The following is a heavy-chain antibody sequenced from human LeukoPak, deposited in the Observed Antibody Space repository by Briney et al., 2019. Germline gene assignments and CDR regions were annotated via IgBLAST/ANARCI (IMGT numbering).Heavy chain of an antibody. CDR3: ARKYYDILTGYLVDY. D-gene: IGHD3-9*01. Sequence: PSETLSLTCTVSGGSISTSNYYWGWIRQPPGKGLEWIGEINHSGSTNYNPSLKSRVTISVDTSKNQFSLKLSSVTAADTAVYYCARKYYDILTGYLVDYWGQGTLVTVSS. V-gene: IGHV4-39*07. J-gene: IGHJ4*02. CDR2: INHSGST. CDR1: GGSISTSNYY.